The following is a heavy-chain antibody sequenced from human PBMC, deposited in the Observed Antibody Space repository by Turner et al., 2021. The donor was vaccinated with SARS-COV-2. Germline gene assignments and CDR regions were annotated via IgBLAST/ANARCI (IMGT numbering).Heavy chain of an antibody. D-gene: IGHD2-21*02. CDR3: ARVPCVRGPDCRRFDY. CDR1: GFPVSSNY. CDR2: IYSGGST. J-gene: IGHJ4*02. Sequence: VQLVESGGGLIQPGGSLRLSCSASGFPVSSNYMSWVRQAPGKGLEWVSIIYSGGSTYYADSVKGRFTISRDNSKNTLYLQMNSLRAEDTAVYYCARVPCVRGPDCRRFDYWGQGTLVAVSS. V-gene: IGHV3-53*01.